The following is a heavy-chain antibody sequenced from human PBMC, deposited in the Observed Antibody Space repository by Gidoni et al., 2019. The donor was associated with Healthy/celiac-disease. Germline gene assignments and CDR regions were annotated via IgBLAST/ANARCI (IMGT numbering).Heavy chain of an antibody. CDR2: IYYSGST. J-gene: IGHJ2*01. CDR1: GGPISSSSYY. Sequence: QLQLQESGPGLVKPSETLSLTGNVSGGPISSSSYYWGWIRQPPGKGLEWICSIYYSGSTYYHPSLKSRVTISVDTSKNQFSLTLSSVTAADTAVYYCARQIGQWLPENFDLWGRGTLVTVSS. CDR3: ARQIGQWLPENFDL. V-gene: IGHV4-39*01. D-gene: IGHD6-19*01.